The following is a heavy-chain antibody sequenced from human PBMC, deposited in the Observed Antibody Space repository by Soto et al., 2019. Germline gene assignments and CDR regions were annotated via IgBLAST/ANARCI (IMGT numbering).Heavy chain of an antibody. J-gene: IGHJ6*02. V-gene: IGHV4-34*01. D-gene: IGHD5-18*01. CDR1: GGSFSCYY. CDR2: INHSGST. Sequence: SETLSLTCAVYGGSFSCYYWSWIRQPPGQGLEWIGEINHSGSTNYNPSLKSRVTISVDTSKNQFSLKLSSVTAADTAVYYCARGRQLWLLHYYYYYGMDVWGQGTTVTVSS. CDR3: ARGRQLWLLHYYYYYGMDV.